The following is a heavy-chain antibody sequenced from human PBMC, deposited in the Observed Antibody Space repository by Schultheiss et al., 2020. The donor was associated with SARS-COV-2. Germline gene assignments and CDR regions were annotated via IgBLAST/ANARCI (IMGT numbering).Heavy chain of an antibody. CDR2: IFSNDEK. CDR1: GFSLSNARMG. D-gene: IGHD2-15*01. J-gene: IGHJ6*02. Sequence: SGPTLVQPTQTLTLTCTVSGFSLSNARMGVRWIRQPPGKALEWLAHIFSNDEKSYSTSLKSRLTITKDTPKNQVVLTMTDIAPVDTATYYCARRRVVGADRLSFYCTMDVWGPGTAVTFS. V-gene: IGHV2-26*01. CDR3: ARRRVVGADRLSFYCTMDV.